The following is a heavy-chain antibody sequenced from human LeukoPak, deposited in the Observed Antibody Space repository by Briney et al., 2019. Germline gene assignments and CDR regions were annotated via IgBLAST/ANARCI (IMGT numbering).Heavy chain of an antibody. Sequence: ASVKVSCKASGYTFTSYGISWVRQAPGQGLEWMGWISAYNGNTNYAQKLQGRVTMTTDTSTSTAYMELMSLRSDDTAVYYCARVDKEELWFGELYAFDIWGQGTMVTVSS. CDR1: GYTFTSYG. V-gene: IGHV1-18*01. CDR3: ARVDKEELWFGELYAFDI. CDR2: ISAYNGNT. J-gene: IGHJ3*02. D-gene: IGHD3-10*01.